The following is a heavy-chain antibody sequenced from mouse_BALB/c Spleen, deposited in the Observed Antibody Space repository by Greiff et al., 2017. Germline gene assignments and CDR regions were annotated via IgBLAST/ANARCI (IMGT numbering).Heavy chain of an antibody. J-gene: IGHJ3*01. D-gene: IGHD2-14*01. Sequence: EVKLVESGGDLVKPGGSLKLSCAASGFTFSSYGMSWVRQTPDKRLEWVATISSGGSYTYYPDSVKGRFTISRDNAKNTLYLQMSSLKSEDTAMYYCARHKVLAWFAYWGQGTLVTVSA. CDR1: GFTFSSYG. CDR2: ISSGGSYT. CDR3: ARHKVLAWFAY. V-gene: IGHV5-6*01.